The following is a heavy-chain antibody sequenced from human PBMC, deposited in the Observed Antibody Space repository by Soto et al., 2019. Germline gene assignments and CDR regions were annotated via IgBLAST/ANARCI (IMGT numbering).Heavy chain of an antibody. CDR2: IYYSGST. Sequence: TLSLTCTVSGGSISSGGYYWTWIRQHPGKGLEWIGYIYYSGSTYYNPSLKSRVTISLDTSKNQFSLNLSSVTAADTAVYFCASGSFVALLDSYLLNSWGQGTLVTVSS. J-gene: IGHJ4*02. V-gene: IGHV4-31*03. D-gene: IGHD3-10*01. CDR1: GGSISSGGYY. CDR3: ASGSFVALLDSYLLNS.